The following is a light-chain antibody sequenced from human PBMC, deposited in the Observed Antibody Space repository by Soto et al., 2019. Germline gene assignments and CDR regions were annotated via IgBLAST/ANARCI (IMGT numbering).Light chain of an antibody. CDR2: GAS. CDR3: QQYNNWPLT. V-gene: IGKV3D-15*01. Sequence: IVLTQSPATLSLSPGERATLSCRASQSVSNNYLAWYQQKPGQAPRLLIFGASTRATGIPASFSGSGSGTEFTLTISSLQSEDFAVYYCQQYNNWPLTFGGGTKVDIK. CDR1: QSVSNN. J-gene: IGKJ4*01.